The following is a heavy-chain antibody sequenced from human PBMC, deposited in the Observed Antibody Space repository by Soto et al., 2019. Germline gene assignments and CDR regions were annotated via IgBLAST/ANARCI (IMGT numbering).Heavy chain of an antibody. Sequence: SETLSLTCTVSGGSISSYYWSWIRQPPGKGLEWIGYIYYSGSTNYNPSLKSRVTISVDTSKNQFSLKLSSVTAADTAVYYCARSPPGYSSGRGGRGNWFDPWGQGTLVTVSS. CDR1: GGSISSYY. CDR3: ARSPPGYSSGRGGRGNWFDP. J-gene: IGHJ5*02. CDR2: IYYSGST. D-gene: IGHD6-19*01. V-gene: IGHV4-59*01.